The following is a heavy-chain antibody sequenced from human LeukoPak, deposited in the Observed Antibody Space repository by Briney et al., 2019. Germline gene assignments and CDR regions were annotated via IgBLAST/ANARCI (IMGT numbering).Heavy chain of an antibody. D-gene: IGHD2-15*01. CDR3: ATQRVVAAMSGGRRRRFDP. J-gene: IGHJ5*02. CDR1: GGSISSSSYY. V-gene: IGHV4-39*07. CDR2: IYYSGST. Sequence: PSETLSFTCTVSGGSISSSSYYWGWIRQPPGKGLEWIGSIYYSGSTYYNPSLKSRVTISVDTSKNQFSLKLSSVTAADTAVYYCATQRVVAAMSGGRRRRFDPWGQGTLVTVSS.